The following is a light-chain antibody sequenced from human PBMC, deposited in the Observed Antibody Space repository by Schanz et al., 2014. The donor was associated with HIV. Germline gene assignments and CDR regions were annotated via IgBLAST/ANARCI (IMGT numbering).Light chain of an antibody. J-gene: IGLJ2*01. CDR1: RSDIGSNP. CDR2: SDN. V-gene: IGLV1-44*01. CDR3: QSCDISLSGVV. Sequence: QSVLTQPPSASGTPGQRVTISCSGSRSDIGSNPVNWYQQFPRAAPKLIVYSDNQRPSGVPDRFSGSRSGTSASLAITGLQAEDEADYYCQSCDISLSGVVFGGGTKLTVL.